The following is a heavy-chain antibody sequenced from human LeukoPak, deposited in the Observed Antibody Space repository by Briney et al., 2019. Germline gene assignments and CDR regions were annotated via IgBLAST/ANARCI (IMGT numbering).Heavy chain of an antibody. J-gene: IGHJ4*02. D-gene: IGHD2-15*01. Sequence: GASVKVSCKASGYTFTSYGISWVRQAPGQGLEWMGWISAYNGNTNYAQKLQGRVTMTTDTSTSTAYMELSSLRSEDTAVYYCASPYCSGGSCSNYFDYWGQGTLVTVSS. CDR2: ISAYNGNT. CDR1: GYTFTSYG. CDR3: ASPYCSGGSCSNYFDY. V-gene: IGHV1-18*01.